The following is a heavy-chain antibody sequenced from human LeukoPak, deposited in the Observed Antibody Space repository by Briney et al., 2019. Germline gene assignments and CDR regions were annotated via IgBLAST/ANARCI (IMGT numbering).Heavy chain of an antibody. CDR1: GFTFSSYW. J-gene: IGHJ4*02. V-gene: IGHV3-23*01. Sequence: GGSLRLSCAASGFTFSSYWMHWVRQAPGKGLVWVSAISGSGGSTYYADSVKGRFTISRDNSKNTLYLQMNSLRAEDTAVYYCAKANYRYCSSTSCYYFDYWGQGTLVTVSS. D-gene: IGHD2-2*01. CDR2: ISGSGGST. CDR3: AKANYRYCSSTSCYYFDY.